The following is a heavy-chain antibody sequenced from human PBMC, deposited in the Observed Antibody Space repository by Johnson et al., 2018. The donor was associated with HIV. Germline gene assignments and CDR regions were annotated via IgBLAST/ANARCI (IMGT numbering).Heavy chain of an antibody. V-gene: IGHV3-30*02. CDR1: GFTFSSYA. CDR2: IRYDGCNK. Sequence: QVTLVESGGGLVQPGGSLRLSCAASGFTFSSYAMHWVRQAPGKGLEWVAFIRYDGCNKYYVDSVKGRFTISRDNSENTLYLQMNSLRPEDTAVYYCAKTPGDDWYYSEGSDAFDVWGQGTLVTVSS. J-gene: IGHJ3*01. CDR3: AKTPGDDWYYSEGSDAFDV. D-gene: IGHD2-21*02.